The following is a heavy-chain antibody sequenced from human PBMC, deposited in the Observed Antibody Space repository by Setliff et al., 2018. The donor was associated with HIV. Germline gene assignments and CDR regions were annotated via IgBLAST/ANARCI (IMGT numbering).Heavy chain of an antibody. CDR3: ARGGRGFHDGYTLYYYYLDV. D-gene: IGHD5-18*01. CDR2: IMSILRRA. V-gene: IGHV1-69*10. CDR1: GGSFTSFA. J-gene: IGHJ6*03. Sequence: SVKVSCKASGGSFTSFAISWVRQAPGQGLEWMGGIMSILRRATYEQKFQGRVTITADKSTRTAYMELSSLRSEDTAVYYCARGGRGFHDGYTLYYYYLDVWGKGTTVTVSS.